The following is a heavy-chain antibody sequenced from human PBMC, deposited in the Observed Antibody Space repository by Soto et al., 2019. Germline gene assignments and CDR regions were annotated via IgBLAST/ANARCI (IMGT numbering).Heavy chain of an antibody. CDR1: GGSFSGYY. CDR3: ASYNGWFYRTYFDY. J-gene: IGHJ4*02. CDR2: VDHSGST. Sequence: QVQLQQWGAGLLKPSETLCLTCAVYGGSFSGYYWSWIRQPPGKGLEWIGEVDHSGSTSYNPSLKSRVTISLDTSKNQCSLTLTSVTAADTALYYCASYNGWFYRTYFDYWGQGTLVTVSS. D-gene: IGHD6-19*01. V-gene: IGHV4-34*01.